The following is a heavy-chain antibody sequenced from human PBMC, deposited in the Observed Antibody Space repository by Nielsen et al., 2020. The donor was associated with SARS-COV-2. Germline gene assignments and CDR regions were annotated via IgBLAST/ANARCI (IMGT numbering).Heavy chain of an antibody. J-gene: IGHJ3*02. Sequence: GESLKISCQGSGYSFTSYWIAWVRQVPGKGLEWMGMIYPADSDTRYSPSFQGQATISGDRSSIAYLQWASLKASDTATYYCARRLEPYSPAAFDIWGQGTMVTVSS. CDR3: ARRLEPYSPAAFDI. V-gene: IGHV5-51*01. CDR1: GYSFTSYW. D-gene: IGHD2-15*01. CDR2: IYPADSDT.